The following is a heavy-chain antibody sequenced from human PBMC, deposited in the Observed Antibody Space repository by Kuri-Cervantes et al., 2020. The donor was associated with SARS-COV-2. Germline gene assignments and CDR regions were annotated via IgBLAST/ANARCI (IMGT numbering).Heavy chain of an antibody. CDR3: ARLWFGEYYEGDWFDP. CDR1: GGSISGYY. J-gene: IGHJ5*02. CDR2: IYYTGRT. D-gene: IGHD3-10*01. Sequence: ESLKISCTVSGGSISGYYWNWIRQPPGKGLGWIGNIYYTGRTKYNPSLKSRVTISEDTSENQFSLTLRSVTAADTAVYYCARLWFGEYYEGDWFDPWGQGTLVTVSS. V-gene: IGHV4-59*01.